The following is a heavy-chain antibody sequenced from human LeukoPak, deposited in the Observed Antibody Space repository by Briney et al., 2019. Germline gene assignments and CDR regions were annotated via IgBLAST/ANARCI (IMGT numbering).Heavy chain of an antibody. CDR3: ARGDYYDSSGYYYWAFDI. J-gene: IGHJ3*02. CDR1: GFTFSTYP. D-gene: IGHD3-22*01. CDR2: MSFDGDSK. Sequence: GRSLRLSCAASGFTFSTYPMHWVRQAPGKGLEWVAVMSFDGDSKYYSDSVRGRFIVSRDNAKSTLYLQMNSLRPEDTAVYYCARGDYYDSSGYYYWAFDIWGQGTMVTVSS. V-gene: IGHV3-30-3*01.